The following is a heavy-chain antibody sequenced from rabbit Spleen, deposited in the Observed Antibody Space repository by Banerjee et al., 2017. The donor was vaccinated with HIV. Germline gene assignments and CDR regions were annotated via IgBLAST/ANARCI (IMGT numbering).Heavy chain of an antibody. D-gene: IGHD3-1*01. CDR3: ARDMAYFNL. CDR2: IYTSTSST. Sequence: QEQLEESGGDLVKPGASLTLTCIASGVSFSGDSFSGDWMHWIRQAPGKGLEWIGCIYTSTSSTYYANSVKGRFTISSDNAQNTVSLQMNSLTAADTATYFCARDMAYFNLWGPGTLVTVS. CDR1: GVSFSGDSFSGDW. J-gene: IGHJ4*01. V-gene: IGHV1S45*01.